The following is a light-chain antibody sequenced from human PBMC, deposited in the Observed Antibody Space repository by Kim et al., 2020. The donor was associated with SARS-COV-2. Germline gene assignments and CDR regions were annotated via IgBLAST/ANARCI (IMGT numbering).Light chain of an antibody. CDR3: SSYTSITTLV. CDR1: SRNVGGYNY. V-gene: IGLV2-14*03. Sequence: QSALTQPASVSGSPGQSITISCTGTSRNVGGYNYVSWYQQHPGKAPKLMIYDVSNRPSGVSNRFSGSKSGNTASLTISGLQAEDEADYYCSSYTSITTLVFGGGTQLTVL. CDR2: DVS. J-gene: IGLJ2*01.